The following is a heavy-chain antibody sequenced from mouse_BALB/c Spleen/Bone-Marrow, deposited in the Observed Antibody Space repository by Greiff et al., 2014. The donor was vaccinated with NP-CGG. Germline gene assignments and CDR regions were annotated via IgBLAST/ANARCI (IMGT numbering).Heavy chain of an antibody. Sequence: QVQLQQSGAELARPGASVKLSCKASGYTFTSYWMQWVKQRPGQGLEWIGAIYPGDGDTRYTQKFKGKATLTADKSSSTAYMQLSSLASEDSAVYYCARYYYGSSYEYLDVWGAGTTVTVSS. V-gene: IGHV1-87*01. J-gene: IGHJ1*01. CDR3: ARYYYGSSYEYLDV. CDR2: IYPGDGDT. D-gene: IGHD1-1*01. CDR1: GYTFTSYW.